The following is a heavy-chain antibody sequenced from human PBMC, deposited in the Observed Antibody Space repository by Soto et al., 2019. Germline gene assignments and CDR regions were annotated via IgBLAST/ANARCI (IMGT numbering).Heavy chain of an antibody. D-gene: IGHD3-3*01. V-gene: IGHV1-18*01. CDR2: ISAYNGNT. CDR1: GYTFTSYG. J-gene: IGHJ4*02. Sequence: ASVKVSCKASGYTFTSYGISWVRQAPGQGLEWMGWISAYNGNTKYAQNLQGRVTMTTDASTSTAYMELRSLRSDDTAVYYCARDGEWLLHLDCWGQGTLVTVSS. CDR3: ARDGEWLLHLDC.